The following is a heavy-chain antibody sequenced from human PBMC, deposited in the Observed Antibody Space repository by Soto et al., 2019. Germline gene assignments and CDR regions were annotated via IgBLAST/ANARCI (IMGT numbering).Heavy chain of an antibody. V-gene: IGHV4-34*01. D-gene: IGHD6-13*01. Sequence: SETLSLTCTVSGGSISSYYWSWNRQPPGKGLEWIGEINHSGSTNYNPSLKSRVTISVDTSKNQFSLKLSSVTAADTAVYYCARVGRAAVGTGIGHWGQGNLVTVS. CDR3: ARVGRAAVGTGIGH. CDR2: INHSGST. J-gene: IGHJ4*02. CDR1: GGSISSYY.